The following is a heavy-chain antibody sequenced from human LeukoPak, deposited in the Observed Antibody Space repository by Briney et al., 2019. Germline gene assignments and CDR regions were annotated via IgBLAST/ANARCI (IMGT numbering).Heavy chain of an antibody. CDR1: GFTFSSYG. V-gene: IGHV3-30*02. CDR3: AEERAEWLRSSTWFDP. Sequence: GGSLRLSCAASGFTFSSYGMHWVRQAPGKGLEWVAFIRYDGSNKYYADSVKGRFTISRDNSKNTLYLQMNSLRAEDAAVYYCAEERAEWLRSSTWFDPWGQGTLVTVSS. CDR2: IRYDGSNK. J-gene: IGHJ5*02. D-gene: IGHD5-12*01.